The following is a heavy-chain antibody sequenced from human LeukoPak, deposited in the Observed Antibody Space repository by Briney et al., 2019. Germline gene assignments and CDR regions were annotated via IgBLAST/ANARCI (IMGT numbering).Heavy chain of an antibody. J-gene: IGHJ4*02. CDR2: ISYDGSNK. D-gene: IGHD3-10*01. Sequence: GGSLRLSCAASGFTFSSYGMHWVRQAPGKGLEWVAVISYDGSNKYYADSVKGRFTISRDNSKNTLYLQMNSLRAEDTAAYYCAKGDLSGLYFDYWGQGTLVTVSS. V-gene: IGHV3-30*18. CDR1: GFTFSSYG. CDR3: AKGDLSGLYFDY.